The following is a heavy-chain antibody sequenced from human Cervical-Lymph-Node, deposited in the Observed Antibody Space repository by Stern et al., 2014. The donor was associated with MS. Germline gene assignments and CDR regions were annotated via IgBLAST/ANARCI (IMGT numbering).Heavy chain of an antibody. V-gene: IGHV4-39*01. CDR1: GDSISSYTHY. D-gene: IGHD2-8*02. J-gene: IGHJ4*02. CDR3: AKHACTGAACPFDL. Sequence: MQLVESGPGLVKPSETLSLTCAVSGDSISSYTHYWAWIRQPPGKGLEWIGSVYYSGATYYTPSLKSPVPIPVDTSKNHFPLGLTSVTAADTAVYYCAKHACTGAACPFDLWGQGTLVTVSS. CDR2: VYYSGAT.